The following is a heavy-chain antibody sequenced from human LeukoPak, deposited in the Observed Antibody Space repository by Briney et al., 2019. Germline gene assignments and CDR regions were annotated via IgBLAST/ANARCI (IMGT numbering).Heavy chain of an antibody. J-gene: IGHJ3*02. CDR2: IYTSGST. CDR3: ARGHSNYYVSFDI. D-gene: IGHD3-22*01. CDR1: GGSISSGSYY. V-gene: IGHV4-61*02. Sequence: PSQTLSLTCTVSGGSISSGSYYWSWNRQPAGKGLEWIGRIYTSGSTNYNPSLKSRVTISVDTSKNQFSLKLSSVTAADTAVYYCARGHSNYYVSFDIWGQGTMVTVSS.